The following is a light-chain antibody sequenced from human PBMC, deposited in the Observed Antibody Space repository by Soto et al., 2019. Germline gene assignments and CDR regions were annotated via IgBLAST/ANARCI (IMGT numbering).Light chain of an antibody. J-gene: IGKJ1*01. CDR1: QSISSW. CDR3: QQYNSYPWT. CDR2: KAS. V-gene: IGKV1-5*03. Sequence: DIQMTQSPSILSASVGDRVTITCRASQSISSWLAWYQQKPGKAPKLLIYKASSLESGVPSRFSGSGSGTEFTLTISSLQPDDFATYYRQQYNSYPWTFGQGTKVEIK.